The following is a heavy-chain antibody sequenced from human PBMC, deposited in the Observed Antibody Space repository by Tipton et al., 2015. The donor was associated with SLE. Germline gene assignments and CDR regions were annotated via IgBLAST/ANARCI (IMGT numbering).Heavy chain of an antibody. CDR2: IHHSGAT. CDR1: GDSISRRDNY. CDR3: ARDSRYQLTYYYMDV. J-gene: IGHJ6*03. D-gene: IGHD2-2*01. Sequence: TLSLTCSVSGDSISRRDNYWNWIRQRPQKGLEWIGYIHHSGATTYNPSLESRVTISLDTSKNHFSLYLTSVTAADTAVYYCARDSRYQLTYYYMDVWGKGTTVTVSS. V-gene: IGHV4-30-4*01.